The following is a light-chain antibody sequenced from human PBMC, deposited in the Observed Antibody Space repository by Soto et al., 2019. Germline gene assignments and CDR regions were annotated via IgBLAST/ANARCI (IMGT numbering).Light chain of an antibody. CDR1: QSVSSNH. V-gene: IGKV3-20*01. Sequence: ETVMTQSPATLSVSPGERATLSCRASQSVSSNHLAWYQQKPGQAPRLFIYGASSRATGIPDRFIGSGSGTHFTLTISRLEPEDFALYYCQQYGSSPRISFGQGTRPEIK. CDR3: QQYGSSPRIS. CDR2: GAS. J-gene: IGKJ5*01.